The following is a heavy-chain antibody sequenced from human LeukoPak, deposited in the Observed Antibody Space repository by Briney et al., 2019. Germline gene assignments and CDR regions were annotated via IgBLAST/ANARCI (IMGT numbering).Heavy chain of an antibody. CDR2: IYPDDSDT. J-gene: IGHJ3*01. V-gene: IGHV5-51*01. CDR1: GYRFNNYW. CDR3: ARHKAERGSSGYDWGAFDV. D-gene: IGHD5-12*01. Sequence: GASLQIFFKNSGYRFNNYWIGWVRQMPGKGLEWMGIIYPDDSDTRYSPSFQGQVTISADKSISTAYLQWSSLKASDTAMYYCARHKAERGSSGYDWGAFDVWGQGTMVTVSS.